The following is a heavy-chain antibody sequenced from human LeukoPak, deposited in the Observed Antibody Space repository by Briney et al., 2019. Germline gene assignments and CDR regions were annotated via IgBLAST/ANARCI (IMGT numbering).Heavy chain of an antibody. Sequence: PSETLSLTCTVSGGSISSGSYYWSWIRQPAGKGLEWIGRIYTSGSTNYNPSLKSRVTISVDTSKNQFSLKLSSVTAADTAVYYCARAGYYCSGGSCYSGVDVWGKGTTVTISS. D-gene: IGHD2-15*01. CDR2: IYTSGST. CDR3: ARAGYYCSGGSCYSGVDV. CDR1: GGSISSGSYY. J-gene: IGHJ6*04. V-gene: IGHV4-61*02.